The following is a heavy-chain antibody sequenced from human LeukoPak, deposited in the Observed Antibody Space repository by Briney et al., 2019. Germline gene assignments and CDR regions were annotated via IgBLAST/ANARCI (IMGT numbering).Heavy chain of an antibody. V-gene: IGHV3-74*01. CDR2: INTNGDSA. D-gene: IGHD3-10*01. CDR1: GFKFSSYW. CDR3: ARVAYSGSGSPFYYFES. Sequence: PGGSLRLSCAVSGFKFSSYWMNWVRQVPGKGLMWVAHINTNGDSANYADSVKGRFTISKDNARNSLYLQMNSLRAEDTAVYYCARVAYSGSGSPFYYFESWGQGTLVTVSS. J-gene: IGHJ4*02.